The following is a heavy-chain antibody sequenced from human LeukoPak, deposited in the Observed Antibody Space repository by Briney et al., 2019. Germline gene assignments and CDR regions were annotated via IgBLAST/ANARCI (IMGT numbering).Heavy chain of an antibody. V-gene: IGHV4-31*03. Sequence: SETLSLTCTVSGGSISSGGYYWSWIRQHPGKGLEWIGYIYYSGSTYYNPSLKSRVTISVDTSKNQFSLKLSSVTAADTAVYYCARLYCSGGSCYLDYWGQGTLVTDSS. CDR3: ARLYCSGGSCYLDY. D-gene: IGHD2-15*01. CDR1: GGSISSGGYY. J-gene: IGHJ4*02. CDR2: IYYSGST.